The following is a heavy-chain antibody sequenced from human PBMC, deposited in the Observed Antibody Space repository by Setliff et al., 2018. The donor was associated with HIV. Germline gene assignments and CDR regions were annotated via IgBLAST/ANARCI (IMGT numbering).Heavy chain of an antibody. CDR2: MYYSGST. Sequence: SETLSLTCTVSGGSISSNSYYWGWIRQPPGKGLEWIGSMYYSGSTYYTPSLTSRITISLDTSKNQFSLRMRSVTAADTAVYYCARVFVDTAVLRVLEYYFDSWGRGTLVTV. CDR1: GGSISSNSYY. V-gene: IGHV4-39*07. J-gene: IGHJ4*02. CDR3: ARVFVDTAVLRVLEYYFDS. D-gene: IGHD5-18*01.